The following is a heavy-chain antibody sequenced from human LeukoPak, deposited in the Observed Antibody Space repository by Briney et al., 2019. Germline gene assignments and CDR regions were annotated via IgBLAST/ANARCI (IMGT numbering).Heavy chain of an antibody. CDR3: ARADYSSTWSHDYYYMDV. Sequence: ASVKVSCKASGYTFSSYYVHWVRQAPGQGLEWMGMIIPSDGFTSYAQKFQGRVTMTRDTSISTAYMELTRLRSDDTAVYYCARADYSSTWSHDYYYMDVWGKGTTVTVSS. CDR1: GYTFSSYY. V-gene: IGHV1-46*01. D-gene: IGHD6-13*01. J-gene: IGHJ6*03. CDR2: IIPSDGFT.